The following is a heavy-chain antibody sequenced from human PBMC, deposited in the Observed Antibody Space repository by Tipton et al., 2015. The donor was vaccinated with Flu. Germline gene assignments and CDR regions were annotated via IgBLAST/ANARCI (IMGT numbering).Heavy chain of an antibody. CDR2: INQDGSEE. J-gene: IGHJ4*02. D-gene: IGHD1-26*01. CDR1: GFPFSEFW. V-gene: IGHV3-7*01. Sequence: QLVQSGGTLVQPGGSLRLSCAASGFPFSEFWMHWVRQAPGKGLEWVAHINQDGSEESYVESVKGRFTISRDSSEHTVFLQMNSLRIEDTAVFYCAKSGGFDSWNQGALVIVSS. CDR3: AKSGGFDS.